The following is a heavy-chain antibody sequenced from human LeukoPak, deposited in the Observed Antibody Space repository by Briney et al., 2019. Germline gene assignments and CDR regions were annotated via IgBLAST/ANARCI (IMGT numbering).Heavy chain of an antibody. CDR3: ARDGRPTSFTVTTFIDWFDP. V-gene: IGHV3-21*01. CDR1: GFTFSSYS. CDR2: ISSSSSYI. J-gene: IGHJ5*02. Sequence: PGGSLRLSCAASGFTFSSYSMNWVRQAPGKGLEWVSSISSSSSYIYYADSVKGRFTISRDNAKNSLYLQMNSLRAEDTAVYYCARDGRPTSFTVTTFIDWFDPWGQGTLVTVSS. D-gene: IGHD4-17*01.